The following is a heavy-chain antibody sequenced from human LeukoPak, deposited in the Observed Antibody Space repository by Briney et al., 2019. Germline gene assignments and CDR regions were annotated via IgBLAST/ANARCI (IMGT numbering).Heavy chain of an antibody. Sequence: PGGSLRLSCAASGFTFSNAWMSWVRQAPGTGLEWVGRIKSKIEGETTDYAAPVKGRFTISRDDSENTLYLQMNSLKTEDTAVYYCTPSVTTEGLFDYWGQGTLVTVSS. D-gene: IGHD4-17*01. CDR3: TPSVTTEGLFDY. V-gene: IGHV3-15*01. J-gene: IGHJ4*02. CDR2: IKSKIEGETT. CDR1: GFTFSNAW.